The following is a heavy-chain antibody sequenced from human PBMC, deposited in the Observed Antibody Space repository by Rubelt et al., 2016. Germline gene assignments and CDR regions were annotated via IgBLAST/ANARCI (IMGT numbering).Heavy chain of an antibody. Sequence: QVQLVQSGAEVKKPGASVKVSCKASGYTFTSYGISWVRQAPGQGLEWMGWISACNGNTNYAQKLQVNVTMTTDTSTTTAYMELRSLRSDDTAVYYCARDRTWLVPGLDAFDIWGQGTMVTVSS. CDR2: ISACNGNT. CDR3: ARDRTWLVPGLDAFDI. J-gene: IGHJ3*02. V-gene: IGHV1-18*01. D-gene: IGHD6-19*01. CDR1: GYTFTSYG.